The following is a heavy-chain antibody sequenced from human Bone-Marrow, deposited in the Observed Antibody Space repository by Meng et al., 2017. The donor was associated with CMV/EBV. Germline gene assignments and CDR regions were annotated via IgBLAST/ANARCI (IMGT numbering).Heavy chain of an antibody. CDR3: ARRTGGSDYPGAFDI. CDR1: GYSFTSYW. V-gene: IGHV5-51*01. Sequence: GESLKIPCKGSGYSFTSYWIGWVRQMPGKGLEWMGIIYPGDSDTRYSPSFQGQVTISADKSISTAYLQWSSLKASDTAMYYCARRTGGSDYPGAFDISGQGTMVTVSS. J-gene: IGHJ3*02. D-gene: IGHD1-26*01. CDR2: IYPGDSDT.